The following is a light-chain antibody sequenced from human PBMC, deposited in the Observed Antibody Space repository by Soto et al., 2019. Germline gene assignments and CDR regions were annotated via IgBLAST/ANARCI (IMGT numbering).Light chain of an antibody. CDR1: QNVNGW. J-gene: IGKJ5*01. CDR2: KAS. V-gene: IGKV1-5*03. CDR3: QQASSFPPT. Sequence: DIQMTQSPSTLSASVGDRVTITCRASQNVNGWLAWYQQKPGKAPKLLINKASTLESGVPSRFSGRGFGTEFTLTISSLQTDDFATYYCQQASSFPPTFGQGTRLDIK.